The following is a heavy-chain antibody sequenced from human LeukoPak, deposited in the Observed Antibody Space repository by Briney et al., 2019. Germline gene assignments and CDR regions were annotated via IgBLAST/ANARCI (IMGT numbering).Heavy chain of an antibody. Sequence: SVKVSCKASGYTFTSYGISWVRQAPGQGLEWMGGIIPIFGTANYAQKFQGRVTITADKSTSTAYMELSSLRSEDTAVYYCAREGRRQDGLLWFGESAYYFDYWGQGTLVTVSS. CDR2: IIPIFGTA. CDR3: AREGRRQDGLLWFGESAYYFDY. V-gene: IGHV1-69*06. J-gene: IGHJ4*02. CDR1: GYTFTSYG. D-gene: IGHD3-10*01.